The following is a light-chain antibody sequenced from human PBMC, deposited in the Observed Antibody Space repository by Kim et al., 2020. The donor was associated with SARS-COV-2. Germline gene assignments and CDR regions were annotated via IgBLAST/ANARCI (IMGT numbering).Light chain of an antibody. J-gene: IGKJ1*01. V-gene: IGKV3-20*01. CDR3: QHYDKSPT. Sequence: LSPGERVTLFCRASQSGSGRYLAWYQQRPGQAPKLLIYAASSGATGIPDRFSGSGSGTDCTLTISRLEPEDFAVYYCQHYDKSPTFGQGTKVEIK. CDR1: QSGSGRY. CDR2: AAS.